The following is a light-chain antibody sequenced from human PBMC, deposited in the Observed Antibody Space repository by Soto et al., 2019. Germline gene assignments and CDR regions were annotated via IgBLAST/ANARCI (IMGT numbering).Light chain of an antibody. J-gene: IGKJ2*01. CDR1: QSVGSN. CDR3: QQRSNWPFT. Sequence: EIVLTQSPATLSLSPGERATLSCRASQSVGSNLAWYQKKPGQAPRLLIYDVHNKAAGIPGRFSGSGSGTDFTLTISSLEPEDFAVYYCQQRSNWPFTFGQGTKLEIK. V-gene: IGKV3-11*01. CDR2: DVH.